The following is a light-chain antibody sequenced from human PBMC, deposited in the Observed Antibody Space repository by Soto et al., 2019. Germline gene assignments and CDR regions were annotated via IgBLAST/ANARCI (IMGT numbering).Light chain of an antibody. V-gene: IGKV3-15*01. CDR3: QQYNDWPRT. J-gene: IGKJ1*01. CDR1: QSVSSN. Sequence: EIVMTQSPATLSVSPGERATLSCRASQSVSSNLAWYQQKPGQPPWLLTYGTSSRATGVPARFSGSGSGTEFTLTISSLQSEDFAVYCCQQYNDWPRTFGQGTKVDNK. CDR2: GTS.